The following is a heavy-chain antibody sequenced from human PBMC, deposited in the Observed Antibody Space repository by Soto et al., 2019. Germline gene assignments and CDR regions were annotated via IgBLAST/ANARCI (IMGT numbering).Heavy chain of an antibody. Sequence: ASVKVSCKASGYTFTSYDINWVRQATGQGLEWMGWMNPNSGNTGYAQKFQGRVTMTRNTSISTAYMELSSLRSEDTAVYYCARVSFVVPAAPEGYNWNYILDNWFDPWGQGTLVTVSS. D-gene: IGHD1-7*01. CDR2: MNPNSGNT. J-gene: IGHJ5*02. V-gene: IGHV1-8*01. CDR1: GYTFTSYD. CDR3: ARVSFVVPAAPEGYNWNYILDNWFDP.